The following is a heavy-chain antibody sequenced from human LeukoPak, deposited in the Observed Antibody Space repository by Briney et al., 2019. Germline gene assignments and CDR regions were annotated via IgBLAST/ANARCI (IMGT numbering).Heavy chain of an antibody. V-gene: IGHV4-4*02. CDR1: GGSISSNW. CDR2: IDHSGST. J-gene: IGHJ5*02. CDR3: VRAGTYFLLS. Sequence: SGTLSLTCAVSGGSISSNWWSWVRQPPGKGLEWIGEIDHSGSTNYNPSLKSRVTISVDKSESQPSLKLSSVTAADTAVYYCVRAGTYFLLSWGQGTLVTVSS. D-gene: IGHD1-26*01.